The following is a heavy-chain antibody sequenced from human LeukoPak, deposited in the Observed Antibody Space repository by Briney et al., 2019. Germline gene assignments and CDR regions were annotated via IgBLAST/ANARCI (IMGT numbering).Heavy chain of an antibody. D-gene: IGHD2-15*01. CDR1: GYTFTSYG. J-gene: IGHJ6*02. CDR3: ARAYCSGGSCYYYYGMDV. Sequence: ASVKVSCKASGYTFTSYGISWVRQAPGQGLEWMGWISAYNGNTNYAQKLQGRVTMTTDTSTSTAYMELRSLRSDDTAVYYCARAYCSGGSCYYYYGMDVWGQGTTVTVSS. CDR2: ISAYNGNT. V-gene: IGHV1-18*01.